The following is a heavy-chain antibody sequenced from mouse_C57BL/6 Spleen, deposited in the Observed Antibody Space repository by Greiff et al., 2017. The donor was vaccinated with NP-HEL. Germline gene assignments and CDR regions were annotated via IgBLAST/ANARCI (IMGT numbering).Heavy chain of an antibody. CDR2: IYPRSGNT. J-gene: IGHJ2*01. Sequence: VQLQESGAELARPGASVKLSCKASGYIFTSYGISWVKQRTGQSLEWIGEIYPRSGNTYYNEKFKGKATLTADKSSSTAYMELRSLTSEDSAVYFCARHGSSRYFDYWGQGTTLTVSS. CDR3: ARHGSSRYFDY. CDR1: GYIFTSYG. D-gene: IGHD1-1*01. V-gene: IGHV1-81*01.